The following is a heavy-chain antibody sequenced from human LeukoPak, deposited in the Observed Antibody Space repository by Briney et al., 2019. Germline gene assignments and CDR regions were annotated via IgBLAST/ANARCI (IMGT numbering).Heavy chain of an antibody. Sequence: GGSLRLSCAASGFTLSSYAMSWVGQAPGKGLEWVSAISGSGGSTYYADSVKGRFTISRDNSKNTLYLQMNSLRAEDTAVYYCAKGCSGGSCYLGAFDIWGQGTMVTVSS. CDR2: ISGSGGST. V-gene: IGHV3-23*01. CDR3: AKGCSGGSCYLGAFDI. D-gene: IGHD2-15*01. CDR1: GFTLSSYA. J-gene: IGHJ3*02.